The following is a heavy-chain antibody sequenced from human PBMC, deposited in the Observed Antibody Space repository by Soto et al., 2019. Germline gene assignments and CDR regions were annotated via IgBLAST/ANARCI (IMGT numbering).Heavy chain of an antibody. CDR1: GFTFNINA. J-gene: IGHJ1*01. CDR2: ISGSGGGT. D-gene: IGHD3-22*01. Sequence: WGLLRLSCIASGFTFNINAISWVRKAPGKGLEWVSAISGSGGGTYYADSVEGRFIISRENSNNTLYLQMSSLRAEDTAVYYCAKRAYDSSGRLLRYLQLWGKGTLVTVSS. CDR3: AKRAYDSSGRLLRYLQL. V-gene: IGHV3-23*01.